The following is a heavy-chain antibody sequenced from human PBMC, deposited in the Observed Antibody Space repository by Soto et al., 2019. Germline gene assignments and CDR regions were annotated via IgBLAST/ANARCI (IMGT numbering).Heavy chain of an antibody. D-gene: IGHD2-2*02. J-gene: IGHJ4*02. CDR1: GFTFSSYG. Sequence: QVQLVESGGVVVQPGRSLRLSCAASGFTFSSYGMHWVRQAPGKGLEWVAVISYDGSNKYYADSVTGRFTISRDNSKNTLYLQMTSLRAEDTAVYYCAKDHCSSTSWYNFDYWGQGTLFTVSS. CDR3: AKDHCSSTSWYNFDY. CDR2: ISYDGSNK. V-gene: IGHV3-30*18.